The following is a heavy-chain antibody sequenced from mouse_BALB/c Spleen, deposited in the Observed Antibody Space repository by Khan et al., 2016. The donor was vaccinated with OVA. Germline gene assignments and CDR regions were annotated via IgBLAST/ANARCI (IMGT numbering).Heavy chain of an antibody. CDR1: GFSLSRYS. Sequence: QVQLKESGPGLVAPSQSLSITFTVSGFSLSRYSVHWVRQPPGKGLEWLGVMWGSGSTDYNSVLKSRLRISKDNSNGRVFLKINSLQTDDTAMYYSARTYYRYDGYYAMDYWGQGTSVTFSS. D-gene: IGHD2-14*01. CDR3: ARTYYRYDGYYAMDY. V-gene: IGHV2-6-4*01. J-gene: IGHJ4*01. CDR2: MWGSGST.